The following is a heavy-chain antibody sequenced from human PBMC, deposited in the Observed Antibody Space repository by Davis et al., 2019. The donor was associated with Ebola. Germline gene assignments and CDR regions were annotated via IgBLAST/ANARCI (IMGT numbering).Heavy chain of an antibody. J-gene: IGHJ4*02. D-gene: IGHD3-22*01. Sequence: MPGGSLRLSCAVYGGSFSGYYWSWIRQPPGKGLEWIGEINHSGSTNYNPSLKSRVTISVDTSKNQFSLKLSSVTAADTAVYYCARSYYYDSSGYPHWGQGTLVTVSS. V-gene: IGHV4-34*01. CDR2: INHSGST. CDR3: ARSYYYDSSGYPH. CDR1: GGSFSGYY.